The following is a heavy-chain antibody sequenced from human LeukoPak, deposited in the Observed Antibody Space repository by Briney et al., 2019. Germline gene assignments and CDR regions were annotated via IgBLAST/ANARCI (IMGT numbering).Heavy chain of an antibody. J-gene: IGHJ6*03. D-gene: IGHD1-26*01. CDR1: GFTFSSYS. V-gene: IGHV3-21*01. CDR3: AKDPGSGSRNYYYMDV. Sequence: GGSLRLSCAASGFTFSSYSVNWVRQAPGKGLEWVSSISRSSSYIYYADSVKGRFTISRDNAKNSLYLQMNSLRAEDTAVHYCAKDPGSGSRNYYYMDVWGKGTTVTVSS. CDR2: ISRSSSYI.